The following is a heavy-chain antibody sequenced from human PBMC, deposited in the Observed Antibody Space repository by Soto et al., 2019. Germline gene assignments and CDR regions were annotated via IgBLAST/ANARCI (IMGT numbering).Heavy chain of an antibody. J-gene: IGHJ4*02. CDR3: ARIPGIVVAGTMKVYYDY. V-gene: IGHV1-2*02. CDR1: GYTFTGYY. D-gene: IGHD6-19*01. Sequence: ASVKVSCKASGYTFTGYYMHWVRQAPGQGLEWMGWIDPNSGGTNYAQKFQGRVTMTRDTSISTAYMELTRVRSDDTAVYYCARIPGIVVAGTMKVYYDYWGQGTQVTVSS. CDR2: IDPNSGGT.